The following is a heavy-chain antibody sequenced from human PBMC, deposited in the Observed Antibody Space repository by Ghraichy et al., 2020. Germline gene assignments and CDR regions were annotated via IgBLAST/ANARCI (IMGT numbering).Heavy chain of an antibody. CDR1: GGSITNDGYS. V-gene: IGHV4-30-4*07. CDR3: ARGAPSGYADY. Sequence: SETLSLTCAVAGGSITNDGYSWCWIRQPPGKGLEWFGYIYYSRSSYYNPSLKNRVTISVDTSKNQFSLKVTSVTAADTAVYYCARGAPSGYADYWGQGTLLTVSS. D-gene: IGHD5-12*01. J-gene: IGHJ4*02. CDR2: IYYSRSS.